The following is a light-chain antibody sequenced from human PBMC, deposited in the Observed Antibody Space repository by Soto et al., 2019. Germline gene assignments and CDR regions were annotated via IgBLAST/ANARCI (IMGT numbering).Light chain of an antibody. CDR3: QQYGDSPQT. CDR1: QSVSSSY. Sequence: EIVLTQSPGTLSLSPGERATLSCRASQSVSSSYIAWYQQNPGQAPRLLIYGASSRATGIPDRFSGSGSGTDFTLTISRLEPEDFAVYFCQQYGDSPQTFGQGTRLEI. V-gene: IGKV3-20*01. J-gene: IGKJ5*01. CDR2: GAS.